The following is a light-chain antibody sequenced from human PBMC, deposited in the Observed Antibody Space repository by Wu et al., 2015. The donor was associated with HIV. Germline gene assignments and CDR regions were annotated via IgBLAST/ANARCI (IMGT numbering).Light chain of an antibody. CDR2: GAS. Sequence: EIVLTQSPGTLSLSPGERATLSCRASQSVSSNYLAWYQQRPGQAPRVLIYGASTRATGIPNRFSGSGSGTDFTLTISRLEPEDFVVYYCQQYGSLTWTFGQGTKVEIK. CDR3: QQYGSLTWT. CDR1: QSVSSNY. V-gene: IGKV3-20*01. J-gene: IGKJ1*01.